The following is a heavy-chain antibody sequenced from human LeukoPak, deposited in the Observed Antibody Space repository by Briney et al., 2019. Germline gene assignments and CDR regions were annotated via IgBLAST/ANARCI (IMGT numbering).Heavy chain of an antibody. Sequence: VASVKVSCKASGYPFTGYYLHWVRQAPGQGLEWVGRINHNTGASDYAQKFQGRVTMTRDTSINTAYMELNRLRSDDTAVYYCAREVGYSTSWYGRFGPWGQGTLVTVSS. CDR2: INHNTGAS. V-gene: IGHV1-2*06. CDR3: AREVGYSTSWYGRFGP. CDR1: GYPFTGYY. J-gene: IGHJ5*02. D-gene: IGHD2-2*01.